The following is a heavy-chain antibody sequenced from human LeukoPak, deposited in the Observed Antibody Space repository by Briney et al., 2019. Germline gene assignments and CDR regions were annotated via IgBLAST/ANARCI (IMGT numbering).Heavy chain of an antibody. Sequence: PGGSLRLSCAASGFTFNNYHMNWVRRAPGKGLEWVSSTSSSSHIYYAESVKGRFTISRDNAKNSLYLQMNSLRAEDTAVYYCARDVQMLRQWVVWISFDYWGQGTLVTVSS. D-gene: IGHD6-19*01. CDR1: GFTFNNYH. CDR3: ARDVQMLRQWVVWISFDY. CDR2: TSSSSHI. V-gene: IGHV3-69-1*01. J-gene: IGHJ4*02.